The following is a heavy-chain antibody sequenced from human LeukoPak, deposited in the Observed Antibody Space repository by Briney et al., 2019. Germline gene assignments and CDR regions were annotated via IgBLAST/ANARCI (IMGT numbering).Heavy chain of an antibody. CDR3: ASPNDYGGYYYFDY. J-gene: IGHJ4*02. D-gene: IGHD4-23*01. CDR2: IIPILGIA. CDR1: GGTFSSYA. Sequence: VASVKVSCKASGGTFSSYAISWVRQAPGQGLEWMGRIIPILGIANYAQKFQGRVTITADKSTSTAYMELSSLRSEGTAVYYCASPNDYGGYYYFDYWGQGTLVTVSS. V-gene: IGHV1-69*04.